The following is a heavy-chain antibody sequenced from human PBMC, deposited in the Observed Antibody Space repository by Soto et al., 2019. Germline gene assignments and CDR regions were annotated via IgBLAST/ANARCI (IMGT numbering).Heavy chain of an antibody. CDR2: IHYSGST. CDR3: ARAIDYGDYVYYFDY. V-gene: IGHV4-59*01. J-gene: IGHJ4*02. D-gene: IGHD4-17*01. CDR1: GVSFSSYY. Sequence: SETLSLTCTVSGVSFSSYYWSWIRQPPGKGLEWIGYIHYSGSTSYNPSLKSRVAISVDTSKNQFSLKLSSVTAADTAVYYCARAIDYGDYVYYFDYWGQGTLVTVSS.